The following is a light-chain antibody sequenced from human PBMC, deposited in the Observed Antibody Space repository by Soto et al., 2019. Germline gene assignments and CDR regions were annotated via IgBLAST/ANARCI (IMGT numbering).Light chain of an antibody. Sequence: EIVLTQSPATLPLSQGERATLSCGVSQRVNSRYLAWYQQKPGLAPRLLIYDASNRATGIPDRFSGSGSGADFTLTISRLEAEDFALYYCQQYESSPTFGQGTRLEIK. CDR1: QRVNSRY. CDR3: QQYESSPT. CDR2: DAS. J-gene: IGKJ5*01. V-gene: IGKV3D-20*01.